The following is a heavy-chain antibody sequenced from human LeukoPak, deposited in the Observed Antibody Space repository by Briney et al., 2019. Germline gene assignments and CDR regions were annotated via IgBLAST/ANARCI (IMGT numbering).Heavy chain of an antibody. CDR2: IYPCDSDT. CDR3: ARGPQYSYVLMDV. J-gene: IGHJ6*02. CDR1: GYSFTSYW. Sequence: GESLKISCKGSGYSFTSYWIGWVRQMPGKGLELMGIIYPCDSDTRYSPSFQGQVTLSADKSISTAYLQWSSLKASDTAMYYCARGPQYSYVLMDVWGQGTTVTVPS. V-gene: IGHV5-51*01. D-gene: IGHD5-18*01.